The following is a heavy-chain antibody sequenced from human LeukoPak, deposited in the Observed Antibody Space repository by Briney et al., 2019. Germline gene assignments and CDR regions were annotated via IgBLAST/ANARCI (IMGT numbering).Heavy chain of an antibody. CDR3: ARSIAVAGTLTGGY. V-gene: IGHV3-21*01. J-gene: IGHJ4*02. CDR2: ISSSSSYI. CDR1: GFTFSSYS. D-gene: IGHD6-19*01. Sequence: GGSLRLSCAASGFTFSSYSMNWVRQAPGKGLEWVSSISSSSSYIYYADSVKGRFTISRDNAKDSLYLQMNSLRAEDTAVYYCARSIAVAGTLTGGYWGQGTLVTVSS.